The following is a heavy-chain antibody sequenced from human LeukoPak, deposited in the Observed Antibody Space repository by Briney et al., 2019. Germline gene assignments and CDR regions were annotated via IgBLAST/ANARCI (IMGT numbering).Heavy chain of an antibody. D-gene: IGHD2-15*01. CDR2: IYNSGST. Sequence: SETLSLPCSVCGSSISSYYWSWLRQPPGRGLGWIEYIYNSGSTNYTPPLKSRVTISVDTSNNQCSLKLSSVTAADTAVYYCATRLYCSGGSCRDYWGQGTLVTVSS. V-gene: IGHV4-59*08. CDR3: ATRLYCSGGSCRDY. CDR1: GSSISSYY. J-gene: IGHJ4*02.